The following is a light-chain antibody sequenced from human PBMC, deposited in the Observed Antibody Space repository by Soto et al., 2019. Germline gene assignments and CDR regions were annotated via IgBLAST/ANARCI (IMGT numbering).Light chain of an antibody. CDR3: QRIKGYSGA. V-gene: IGKV1-39*01. CDR2: AAS. Sequence: DIQMSLSPSYLSASVGGSCPITCRASPSISTYLHWYHQKPGKAPKLLIYAASTLQSGVPSSFSGSGSGTEFTLTISNLQPDDFATYYCQRIKGYSGAFGQGTKVEIK. CDR1: PSISTY. J-gene: IGKJ1*01.